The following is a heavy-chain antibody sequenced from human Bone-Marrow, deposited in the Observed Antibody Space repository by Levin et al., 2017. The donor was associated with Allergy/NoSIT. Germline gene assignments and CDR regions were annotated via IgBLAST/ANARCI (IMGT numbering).Heavy chain of an antibody. CDR2: INPKSDGR. CDR1: EYIFTGYY. D-gene: IGHD3-16*01. V-gene: IGHV1-2*06. J-gene: IGHJ4*02. CDR3: AREGGDYAPLDY. Sequence: ASVKVSCTASEYIFTGYYLNWVRQAPGQGLEWMGRINPKSDGRNYAQKFQGRVTMTRDTSTSTAYMELTGLRFDDTAVYYYAREGGDYAPLDYWGRGTLVTVSS.